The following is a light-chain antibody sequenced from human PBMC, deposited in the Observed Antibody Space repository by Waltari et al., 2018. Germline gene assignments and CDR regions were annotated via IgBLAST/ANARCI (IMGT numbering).Light chain of an antibody. J-gene: IGLJ1*01. CDR3: AAWDDSLNGFYV. Sequence: QSVLTQPPSASGTPGQRVTISCSGSSSNIGGNAVNWYQHLPGTAPKLLIYNNRRLPSVVPDRFSGSTSGTSASLAISELQSGDEADYYCAAWDDSLNGFYVFGTGTKVTVL. CDR2: NNR. V-gene: IGLV1-44*01. CDR1: SSNIGGNA.